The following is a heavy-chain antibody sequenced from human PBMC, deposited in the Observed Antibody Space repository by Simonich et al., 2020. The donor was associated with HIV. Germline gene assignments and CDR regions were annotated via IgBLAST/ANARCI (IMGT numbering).Heavy chain of an antibody. CDR2: IYYSGST. CDR1: GGSISSSSYY. V-gene: IGHV4-39*07. J-gene: IGHJ3*02. D-gene: IGHD6-19*01. CDR3: AREPSVAAKENVYAFDI. Sequence: QLQLQESGPGLVKPSETLSLTCTVSGGSISSSSYYWGWIRRPPGKGLEWIGNIYYSGSTYYDPSLKSRVTISVDKSKNQFSLKLSSVTAADTAVYYCAREPSVAAKENVYAFDIWGQGTMVTVSS.